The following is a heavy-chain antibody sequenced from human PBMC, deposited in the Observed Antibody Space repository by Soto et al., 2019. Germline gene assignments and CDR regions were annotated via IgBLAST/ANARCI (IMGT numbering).Heavy chain of an antibody. Sequence: PSETLSLTCAVYGGSFSGYYWSWIRQPPGKGLEWIGEINHRGSTKYNPSLKSRVTISVDTSKNQFSLKLSSVTATDTAVYYCARGDIAVRLVYWGQGALVTVSS. CDR3: ARGDIAVRLVY. V-gene: IGHV4-34*01. D-gene: IGHD6-19*01. J-gene: IGHJ4*02. CDR1: GGSFSGYY. CDR2: INHRGST.